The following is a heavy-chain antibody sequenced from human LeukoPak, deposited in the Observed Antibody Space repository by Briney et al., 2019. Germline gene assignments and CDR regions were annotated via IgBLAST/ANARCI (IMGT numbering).Heavy chain of an antibody. CDR1: GFTFSNAW. CDR2: IKSKTDGGTT. V-gene: IGHV3-15*01. J-gene: IGHJ3*02. Sequence: GGSLRLSCAASGFTFSNAWMSWVRQAPGKGLEWVGRIKSKTDGGTTDYAAPVKGRFTISRDDSKNTLYLQMSSLKTEDTAVYYCTTAPSLTDAFDIWGQGTMVTVSS. CDR3: TTAPSLTDAFDI.